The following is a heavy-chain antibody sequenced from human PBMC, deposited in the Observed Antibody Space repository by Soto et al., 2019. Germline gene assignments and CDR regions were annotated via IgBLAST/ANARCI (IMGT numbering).Heavy chain of an antibody. CDR3: GRVMGSGTVGVFDY. CDR2: IYWDNYK. V-gene: IGHV2-5*02. J-gene: IGHJ4*02. D-gene: IGHD6-13*01. Sequence: QITLKESGPTLVKPTQTLTLTCTFSGFSLSSSGVGVGWIRQPPGKALEWLALIYWDNYKQYSPSLKNRFTITKDTSKNLVVLTMTKMEPVDTGTYYCGRVMGSGTVGVFDYWGQGTLVTVSS. CDR1: GFSLSSSGVG.